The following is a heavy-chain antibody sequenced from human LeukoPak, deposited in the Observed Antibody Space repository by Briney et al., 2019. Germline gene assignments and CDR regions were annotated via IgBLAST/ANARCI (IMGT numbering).Heavy chain of an antibody. CDR2: IYHSGST. CDR1: GYSISRGYS. V-gene: IGHV4-38-2*02. J-gene: IGHJ4*02. D-gene: IGHD6-13*01. Sequence: SETLSLTCTVSGYSISRGYSWGWIRQPPGKGLEWIGNIYHSGSTNYSPSLKSRVTISVDTSKNQFSLKLSSVTAADTAVYYCAREGSAAGWDYFDYWGQGTLVTVSS. CDR3: AREGSAAGWDYFDY.